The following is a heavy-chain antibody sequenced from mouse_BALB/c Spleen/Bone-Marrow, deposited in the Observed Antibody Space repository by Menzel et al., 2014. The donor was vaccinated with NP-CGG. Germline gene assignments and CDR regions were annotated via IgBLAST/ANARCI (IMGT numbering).Heavy chain of an antibody. D-gene: IGHD4-1*01. CDR2: ISSGSTSI. CDR3: ARNWYYFDY. J-gene: IGHJ2*01. Sequence: VQVVESGGGIVQSGGSRKLSCAASGFTFSNFGIHWLRQAPEKGLEWVAYISSGSTSIYYADTVKGRFTVSRDNPKNTLFLQMASLRSEDSAVYYCARNWYYFDYWGQGTTLTVS. CDR1: GFTFSNFG. V-gene: IGHV5-17*02.